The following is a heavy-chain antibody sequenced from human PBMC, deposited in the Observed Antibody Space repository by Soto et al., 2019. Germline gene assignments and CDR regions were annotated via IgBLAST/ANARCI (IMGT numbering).Heavy chain of an antibody. CDR3: ATGGPSSSEEVLNL. CDR1: GYTLTELS. D-gene: IGHD6-6*01. Sequence: SVKVSCKVSGYTLTELSMHWVRQAPGKGLEWMGGFDLEDGETIYAQKFQGRVTMTEDTSTDTAYMELSSLRPDDTAVYYCATGGPSSSEEVLNLWGQGTLVTVSS. J-gene: IGHJ4*01. CDR2: FDLEDGET. V-gene: IGHV1-24*01.